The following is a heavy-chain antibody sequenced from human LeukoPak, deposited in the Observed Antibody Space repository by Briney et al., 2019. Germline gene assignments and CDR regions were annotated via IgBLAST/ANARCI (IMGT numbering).Heavy chain of an antibody. D-gene: IGHD2-21*02. CDR3: ARAAYCGGDCYYFDY. CDR2: ISTGSTTI. V-gene: IGHV3-48*02. Sequence: PGGSLRLSCAGSGFSFSSYSINWVRQAPGKGLKWVSYISTGSTTIYYADSVKGRFTISRDNARNSLYLQMNSLRDEDTAVYYCARAAYCGGDCYYFDYWGQGILVTVSS. CDR1: GFSFSSYS. J-gene: IGHJ4*02.